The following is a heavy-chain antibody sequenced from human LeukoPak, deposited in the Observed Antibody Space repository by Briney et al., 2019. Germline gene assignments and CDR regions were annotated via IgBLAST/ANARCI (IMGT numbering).Heavy chain of an antibody. CDR1: GDSISSDDLY. CDR3: ARDPSMVRDYGMDV. D-gene: IGHD3-10*01. V-gene: IGHV4-30-4*08. J-gene: IGHJ6*02. CDR2: IYYSGST. Sequence: PSETLSLTCTVSGDSISSDDLYWSWIRQPPGKGLEWIGHIYYSGSTYCNPSLKSRVTISVDTSKNQFSLKLSSVTAADTAVYYCARDPSMVRDYGMDVWGQGTTVTVSS.